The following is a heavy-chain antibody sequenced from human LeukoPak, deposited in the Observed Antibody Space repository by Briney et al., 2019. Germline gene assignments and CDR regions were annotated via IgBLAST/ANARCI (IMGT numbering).Heavy chain of an antibody. V-gene: IGHV3-7*01. D-gene: IGHD3-3*01. CDR2: IKQDGSEK. J-gene: IGHJ3*02. CDR1: GFTFSSYW. Sequence: GGSLRLSCAASGFTFSSYWMSWVRQAPGKGLEWVANIKQDGSEKYYVDSVKGRFTISRDNAKNSLYLQMNSLRAEDTAVYYCARGGSFWSGYWGGHDAFDTWGQGTMVTVSS. CDR3: ARGGSFWSGYWGGHDAFDT.